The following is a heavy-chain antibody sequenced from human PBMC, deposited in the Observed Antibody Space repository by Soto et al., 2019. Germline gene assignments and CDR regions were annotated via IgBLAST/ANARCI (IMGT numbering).Heavy chain of an antibody. V-gene: IGHV3-30*03. CDR2: ISYDGSNK. CDR1: GFTYSSYD. Sequence: VGSLRLSCAASGFTYSSYDMHWVRQAPGKGLEWVAVISYDGSNKYYADSVKGRFTISRDNSKNTLYLQMNSLRLEDTAVYYCARPLWRDDYNWGYFDLWGRGTLVTVSS. D-gene: IGHD4-4*01. CDR3: ARPLWRDDYNWGYFDL. J-gene: IGHJ2*01.